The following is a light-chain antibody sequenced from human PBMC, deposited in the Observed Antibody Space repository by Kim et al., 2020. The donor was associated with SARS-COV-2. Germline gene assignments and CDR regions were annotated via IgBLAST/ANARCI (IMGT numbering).Light chain of an antibody. Sequence: EIVLTQSPGTLSLSPGERATLSCRASQSVNNNYLAWYQQKGGQAPRLLVYGSSNRATGTPDRFSGSGSGTDFTLSISRLEAEDFAVYYCQQYGDSPRTFGQGTKVDIK. CDR2: GSS. J-gene: IGKJ1*01. CDR1: QSVNNNY. CDR3: QQYGDSPRT. V-gene: IGKV3-20*01.